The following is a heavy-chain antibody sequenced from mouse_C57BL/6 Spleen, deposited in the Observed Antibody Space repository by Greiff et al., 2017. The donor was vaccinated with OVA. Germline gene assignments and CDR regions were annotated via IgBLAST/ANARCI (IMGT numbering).Heavy chain of an antibody. J-gene: IGHJ2*01. V-gene: IGHV5-17*01. CDR2: ISSGSSTI. Sequence: EVKLMESGGGLVKPGGSLKLSCAASGFTFSDYGMHWVRQAPEKGLEWVAYISSGSSTIYYADTVKGRFTISRDNAKHTRFLQMTSLRSEDTAMYYCAKGGNPFDYWGQGTTLTVSS. CDR1: GFTFSDYG. CDR3: AKGGNPFDY.